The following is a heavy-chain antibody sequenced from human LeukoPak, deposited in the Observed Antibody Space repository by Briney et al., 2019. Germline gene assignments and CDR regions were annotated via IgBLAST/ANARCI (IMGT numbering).Heavy chain of an antibody. CDR3: ARDLHTSGWPPFDY. CDR1: GFTFSSYW. J-gene: IGHJ4*02. Sequence: RGSLRLSCAASGFTFSSYWMHWVRQAPGKGLVWVSGIESDGSSTDYADSVKGRFTLSRDNARNTLYLQMNSLRAEDTAVYYCARDLHTSGWPPFDYWGQGTLVTVSS. D-gene: IGHD6-19*01. V-gene: IGHV3-74*01. CDR2: IESDGSST.